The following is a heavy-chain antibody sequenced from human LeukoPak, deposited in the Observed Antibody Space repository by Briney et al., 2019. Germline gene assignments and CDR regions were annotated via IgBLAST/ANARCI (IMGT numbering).Heavy chain of an antibody. Sequence: GSLRLSGSCSGFNFAYYDMSWLRQPPEKGLEGVGFIRNTVYGGTIKYAAAVKGRFTISRDDYKSLAYLQMNSLQSEDTAVSFCSRSPWRYTMDVWGQGTTVTVSS. D-gene: IGHD5-24*01. V-gene: IGHV3-49*03. CDR1: GFNFAYYD. CDR2: IRNTVYGGTI. CDR3: SRSPWRYTMDV. J-gene: IGHJ6*02.